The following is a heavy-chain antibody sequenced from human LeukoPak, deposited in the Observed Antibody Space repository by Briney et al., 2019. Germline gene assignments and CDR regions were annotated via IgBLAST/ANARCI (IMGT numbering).Heavy chain of an antibody. Sequence: SEPLSHTCTVSGDSITNSNFYWGWIRQSPGKGLEWIGSIFHSGSTNYNPSLKSRDTISVDTSKNQFYLRVRSVTAAETALYYCAGRGIVTGYFDFWGRGTLVTVSS. CDR2: IFHSGST. V-gene: IGHV4-39*01. CDR3: AGRGIVTGYFDF. D-gene: IGHD3-9*01. CDR1: GDSITNSNFY. J-gene: IGHJ4*02.